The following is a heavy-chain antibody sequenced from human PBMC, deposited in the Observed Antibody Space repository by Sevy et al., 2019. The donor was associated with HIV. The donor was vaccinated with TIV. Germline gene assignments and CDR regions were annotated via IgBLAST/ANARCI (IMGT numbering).Heavy chain of an antibody. CDR3: ARANLDSSGSYDAFDI. CDR2: IGISSSYI. J-gene: IGHJ3*02. CDR1: GFTFITYT. Sequence: GGSLSCAASGFTFITYTMNWVRQAPGKGLEWVPSIGISSSYIYYADSVKGRFTISRDNAKNSLYLQMNSLRAEDMAVYYCARANLDSSGSYDAFDIWGQGTMVTVSS. D-gene: IGHD3-22*01. V-gene: IGHV3-21*01.